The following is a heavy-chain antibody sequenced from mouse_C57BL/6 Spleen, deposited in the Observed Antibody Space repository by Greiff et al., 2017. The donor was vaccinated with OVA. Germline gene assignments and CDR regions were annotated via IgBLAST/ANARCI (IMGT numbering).Heavy chain of an antibody. V-gene: IGHV3-6*01. J-gene: IGHJ3*01. CDR2: ISYDGSN. CDR3: VDGNYEWFAY. Sequence: EVQLQESGPGLVKPSQSLSLTCSVTGYSITSGYYWNLLRQFPGNKLEWMGYISYDGSNNYTPSLTNRFSITRDTSKNQFFLKLNSVTTEDTATYCCVDGNYEWFAYWGQGTLVTVSA. D-gene: IGHD2-1*01. CDR1: GYSITSGYY.